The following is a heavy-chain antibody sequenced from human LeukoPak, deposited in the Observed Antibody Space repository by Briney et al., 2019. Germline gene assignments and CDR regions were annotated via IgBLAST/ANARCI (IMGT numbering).Heavy chain of an antibody. CDR1: GGSIGRRNYY. J-gene: IGHJ5*02. D-gene: IGHD6-19*01. V-gene: IGHV4-39*02. CDR2: VYYSGTT. CDR3: ASQLRYSSGWYNWFDP. Sequence: SETPSLTCNVSGGSIGRRNYYWGWIRQPPGKGLEWIGSVYYSGTTHYNSSLKSRVSISVDTSKNHFSLKLNSVTAADTAMYYCASQLRYSSGWYNWFDPWGQGTPVTVSS.